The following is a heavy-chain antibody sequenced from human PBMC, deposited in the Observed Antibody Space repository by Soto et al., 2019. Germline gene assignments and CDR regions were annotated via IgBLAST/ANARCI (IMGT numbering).Heavy chain of an antibody. Sequence: EVQLLESGGGLVQPGGSLRLSGAASGFSFSTYAMSWVRQAPGKGLEWVSGISAGGGNTYYADSVRGRFTISRDNSKNTLELQMSRLRAEDTALYYCAKHSEYQLLSWFDPWGQGTLVTVS. D-gene: IGHD2-2*01. J-gene: IGHJ5*02. CDR2: ISAGGGNT. V-gene: IGHV3-23*01. CDR3: AKHSEYQLLSWFDP. CDR1: GFSFSTYA.